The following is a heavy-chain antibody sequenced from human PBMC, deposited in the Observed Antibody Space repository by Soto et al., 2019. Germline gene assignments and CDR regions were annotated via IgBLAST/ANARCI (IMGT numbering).Heavy chain of an antibody. CDR1: GFTFSSYG. CDR3: ARDMGYDSSGYYSGY. V-gene: IGHV3-33*01. CDR2: IWYDGSNK. D-gene: IGHD3-22*01. Sequence: GGSLRLSCASSGFTFSSYGMHWVRQAPGKGLEWVAVIWYDGSNKYYADSVKGRFTISRDNSKNTLYLQMNSLRAEDTAVYYCARDMGYDSSGYYSGYWGQGTLVTVSS. J-gene: IGHJ4*02.